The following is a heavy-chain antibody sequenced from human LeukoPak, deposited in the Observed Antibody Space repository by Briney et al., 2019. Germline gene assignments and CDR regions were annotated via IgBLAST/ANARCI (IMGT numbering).Heavy chain of an antibody. CDR2: IYTSGST. CDR3: ARGSVVVVAATNYYYYYMDV. Sequence: SETLSLTCTVSGGSISSYYWSWIRQPAGKGLEWIGRIYTSGSTNYNPSLKSRVTMSVDTSKNQFSLKLSSVTAADTAVYYCARGSVVVVAATNYYYYYMDVWGKGTTVTVSS. V-gene: IGHV4-4*07. D-gene: IGHD2-15*01. J-gene: IGHJ6*03. CDR1: GGSISSYY.